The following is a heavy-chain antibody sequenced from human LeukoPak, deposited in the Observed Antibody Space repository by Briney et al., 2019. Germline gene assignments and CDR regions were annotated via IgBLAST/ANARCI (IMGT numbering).Heavy chain of an antibody. D-gene: IGHD2-2*01. CDR1: GYTFTSYG. V-gene: IGHV1-18*01. CDR3: ARDSRLGYCSSTSCPSLDY. Sequence: ASVKVSCKASGYTFTSYGISWVRQAPGQGLEWMGWISAYNGNTNYAQKLQGRVTMTTDTSTSTAYMELRSLRSDDTAVYYCARDSRLGYCSSTSCPSLDYWGQGTLVTVSS. J-gene: IGHJ4*02. CDR2: ISAYNGNT.